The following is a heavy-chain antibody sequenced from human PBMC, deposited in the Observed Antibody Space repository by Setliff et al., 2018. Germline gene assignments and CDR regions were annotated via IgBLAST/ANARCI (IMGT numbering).Heavy chain of an antibody. D-gene: IGHD3-16*01. CDR1: GYTFTNYG. Sequence: GPSVKVSCKASGYTFTNYGISWVRQAPGQGLEWMGWISPYSGESNYAQKFQDRLTVTADTSTKTTYMELRSLTSDDTAVYFCTRSRGPRVVLAADFDFWGQGTLVTVSS. J-gene: IGHJ4*02. V-gene: IGHV1-18*01. CDR2: ISPYSGES. CDR3: TRSRGPRVVLAADFDF.